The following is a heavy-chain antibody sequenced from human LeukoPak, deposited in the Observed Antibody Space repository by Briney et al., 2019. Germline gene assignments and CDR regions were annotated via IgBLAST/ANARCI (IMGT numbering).Heavy chain of an antibody. CDR3: TTESQGGATVVKTGFDY. CDR2: IKSKSDGETT. V-gene: IGHV3-15*01. J-gene: IGHJ4*02. D-gene: IGHD4-23*01. Sequence: GGSLRLSCAASGFTFSNTWMSWVRQAPGKGLEWVGRIKSKSDGETTDYPAPVKGRFTMSRDDSKNTLYLQMNSLKTEDTAVYYCTTESQGGATVVKTGFDYWGQGTLVTVSS. CDR1: GFTFSNTW.